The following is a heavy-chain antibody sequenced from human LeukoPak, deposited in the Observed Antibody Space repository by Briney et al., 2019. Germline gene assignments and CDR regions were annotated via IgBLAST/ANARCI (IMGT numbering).Heavy chain of an antibody. CDR1: GGSISSSSYY. D-gene: IGHD3-10*01. J-gene: IGHJ4*02. Sequence: PSETLSLTCTVSGGSISSSSYYWGWIRQPPGKGLEWIGSIYYSGSTYYNPSLKSRVTISVDTSKNQFSLKLSSVTAADTAVYYCAILWFGESYWGQGTLVTVSS. CDR3: AILWFGESY. CDR2: IYYSGST. V-gene: IGHV4-39*07.